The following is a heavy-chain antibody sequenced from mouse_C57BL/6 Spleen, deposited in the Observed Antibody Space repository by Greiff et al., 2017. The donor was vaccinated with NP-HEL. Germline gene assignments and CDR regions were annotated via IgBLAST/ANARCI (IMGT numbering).Heavy chain of an antibody. J-gene: IGHJ4*01. V-gene: IGHV14-4*01. D-gene: IGHD2-4*01. CDR2: IDPENGDT. CDR3: TTGQNYERGPYAMDY. Sequence: EVQLQQSGAELVRPGASVKLSCTASGFNIKDDYMHWVKQRPEQGLEWIGWIDPENGDTEYASKFQGKATITADTSSNTAYLQLSNLTSEDTAVYYCTTGQNYERGPYAMDYWGQGTSVTVSS. CDR1: GFNIKDDY.